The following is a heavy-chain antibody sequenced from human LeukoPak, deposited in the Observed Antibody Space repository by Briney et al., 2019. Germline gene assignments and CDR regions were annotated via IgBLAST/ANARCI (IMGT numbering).Heavy chain of an antibody. CDR3: ARGGLLWFGDPTQIFDY. J-gene: IGHJ4*02. Sequence: GASVKVSCKASGYTFTGYYMHWVGQAPGKGLEGMGWINPNSGGTNYAQKFQGRVTMTRDTSVSTAYMELSRLRSDDTAVYYCARGGLLWFGDPTQIFDYWGQGTLVTVSS. V-gene: IGHV1-2*02. CDR2: INPNSGGT. CDR1: GYTFTGYY. D-gene: IGHD3-10*01.